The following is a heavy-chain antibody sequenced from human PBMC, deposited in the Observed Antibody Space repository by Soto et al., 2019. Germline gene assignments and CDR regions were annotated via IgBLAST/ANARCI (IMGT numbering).Heavy chain of an antibody. CDR2: IYHSGNI. CDR3: ARIPSP. D-gene: IGHD2-21*01. J-gene: IGHJ5*02. V-gene: IGHV4-30-2*01. CDR1: GGSISSGGYS. Sequence: SETLSLTCAVSGGSISSGGYSWSWIRQPPGKGLEWIGYIYHSGNIYYNPSLKSRVTISVDRSKNQFSLELCSVTAADTAVYYCARIPSPWGQGTLVTVSS.